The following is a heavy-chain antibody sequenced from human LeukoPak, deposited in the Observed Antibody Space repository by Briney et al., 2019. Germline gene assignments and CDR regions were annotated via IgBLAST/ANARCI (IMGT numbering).Heavy chain of an antibody. Sequence: PGGSLRLSCAASGFTLRNHETNWVRKAPGGGVEWVSSISSSSGTIYYADSVKGRFTISRDNAKNSLYLQMNSLRAEDTAVYYCARDRGVTLFYYGMDVWGQGTTVTVSS. CDR3: ARDRGVTLFYYGMDV. J-gene: IGHJ6*02. V-gene: IGHV3-48*03. CDR1: GFTLRNHE. CDR2: ISSSSGTI. D-gene: IGHD2-21*02.